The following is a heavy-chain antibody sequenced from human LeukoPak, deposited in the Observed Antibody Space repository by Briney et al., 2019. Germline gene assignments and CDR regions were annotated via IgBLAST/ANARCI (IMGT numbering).Heavy chain of an antibody. Sequence: SQTLSLTCTVSGGSISSGDYYWSWIRQPPGKGLEWIGYIYYSGSTYYNPSLKGRVTISVDTSKNQFSLKLSSVTAADTAVYYCARVSYDYVWGSYRYWFDPWGQGTLVTVSS. J-gene: IGHJ5*02. CDR2: IYYSGST. D-gene: IGHD3-16*02. CDR1: GGSISSGDYY. V-gene: IGHV4-30-4*08. CDR3: ARVSYDYVWGSYRYWFDP.